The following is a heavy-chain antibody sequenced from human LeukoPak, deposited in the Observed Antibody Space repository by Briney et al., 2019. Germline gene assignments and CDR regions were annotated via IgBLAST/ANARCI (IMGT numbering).Heavy chain of an antibody. J-gene: IGHJ4*02. CDR3: ARENGYYRHVDY. CDR2: ISYDGSNK. CDR1: GFTFSSYA. D-gene: IGHD3-22*01. V-gene: IGHV3-30*04. Sequence: PGGSLRLSCAASGFTFSSYAMHWVRQAPGKGLEWVAVISYDGSNKYYADSVKGRFTISRDNSKNTLYLQMSSLRAEDTAVYYCARENGYYRHVDYWGQGTLVTVSS.